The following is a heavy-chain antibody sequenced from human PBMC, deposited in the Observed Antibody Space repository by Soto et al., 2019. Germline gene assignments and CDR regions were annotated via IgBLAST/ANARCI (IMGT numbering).Heavy chain of an antibody. CDR3: AKPFSSWSDFDY. D-gene: IGHD6-13*01. CDR1: GFTFSSYA. CDR2: ISGSGGST. V-gene: IGHV3-23*01. J-gene: IGHJ4*02. Sequence: EVQLLVSGGGLVQPGGSLSVSCAASGFTFSSYAMSWVRQAPGKGLEWVSAISGSGGSTYYADSVKGRFTISRDNSKNTLYLQMNSLRAEDTAVYYCAKPFSSWSDFDYWGQGTLVTVSS.